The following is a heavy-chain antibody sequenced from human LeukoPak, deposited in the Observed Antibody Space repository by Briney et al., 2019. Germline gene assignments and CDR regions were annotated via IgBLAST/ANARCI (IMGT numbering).Heavy chain of an antibody. CDR2: INHSGST. V-gene: IGHV4-34*01. Sequence: SETLSLTCAVYGGSFSGYYWSWIRQPPGKRLEWIGEINHSGSTNYNPSLKSRVTISVDRSKNQFSLKLTSVTAADTAVYYCARDQLYGDYGLAYWGQGTLVTVSS. CDR1: GGSFSGYY. D-gene: IGHD4-17*01. J-gene: IGHJ4*02. CDR3: ARDQLYGDYGLAY.